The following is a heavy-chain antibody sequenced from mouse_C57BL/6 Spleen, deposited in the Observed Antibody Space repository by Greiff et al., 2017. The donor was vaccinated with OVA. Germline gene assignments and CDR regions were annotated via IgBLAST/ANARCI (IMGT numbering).Heavy chain of an antibody. J-gene: IGHJ2*01. Sequence: QVQLKESGAELVKPGASVKISCKASGYAFSSYWMNWVKQRPGKGLEWIGQIYPGDGDTNYNGKFKGKATLTADKSSSTAYMQLSSLTSEDSAVYFCARPQFYFYFDYWGQGTTLTVSS. CDR1: GYAFSSYW. CDR3: ARPQFYFYFDY. CDR2: IYPGDGDT. D-gene: IGHD1-1*01. V-gene: IGHV1-80*01.